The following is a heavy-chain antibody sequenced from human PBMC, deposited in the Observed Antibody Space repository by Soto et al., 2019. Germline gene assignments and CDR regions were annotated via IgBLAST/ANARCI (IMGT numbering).Heavy chain of an antibody. CDR2: IYSGGST. Sequence: GGSLRLSCAASGFTVSSNYMSWVRQAPGKGLEWVSVIYSGGSTYYADSVKGRFTISRDNAKNTLYLPMNSLRAEDTAVYYCARARGRYHDYYGKDLWGQGTTVTVS. CDR3: ARARGRYHDYYGKDL. V-gene: IGHV3-53*01. CDR1: GFTVSSNY. D-gene: IGHD6-25*01. J-gene: IGHJ6*02.